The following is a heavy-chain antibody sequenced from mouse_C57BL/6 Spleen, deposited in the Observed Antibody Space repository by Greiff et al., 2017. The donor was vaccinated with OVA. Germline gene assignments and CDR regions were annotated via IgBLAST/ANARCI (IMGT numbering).Heavy chain of an antibody. D-gene: IGHD1-1*01. Sequence: QVQLQQSGAELVKPGASVTLSCKASGYTFTEYTIHWVKQRSGQGLEWIGWFYPGSGSIKYNEKFKDKATLTADKSSSTVYMELSRLTSEDSAVYCCARHELYYYGSSYKDYFDYWGQGTTLTVSS. V-gene: IGHV1-62-2*01. J-gene: IGHJ2*01. CDR2: FYPGSGSI. CDR3: ARHELYYYGSSYKDYFDY. CDR1: GYTFTEYT.